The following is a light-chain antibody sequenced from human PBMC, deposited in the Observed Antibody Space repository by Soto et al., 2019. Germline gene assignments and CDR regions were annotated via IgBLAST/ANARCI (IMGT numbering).Light chain of an antibody. J-gene: IGKJ1*01. CDR2: AAS. Sequence: DIQMTQSPSSLSASVGDRVTITCRASQGITNYLAWYQQKPGKVPKLLVYAASSLQSGVRSRFSGSGSVTDFTLTISSLQPEDVATYYCQKYNSARWTFGQGTKVEIK. CDR3: QKYNSARWT. CDR1: QGITNY. V-gene: IGKV1-27*01.